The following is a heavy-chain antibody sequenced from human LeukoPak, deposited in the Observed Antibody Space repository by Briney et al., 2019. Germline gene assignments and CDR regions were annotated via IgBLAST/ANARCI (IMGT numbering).Heavy chain of an antibody. Sequence: SETLSLTCAVYGGSFSGYYWSWIRQPPGKGLEWIGEINHSGSTNYNPSLKSRVTISVDTSKNQFSLKLSPVTAADTAVYYCARAAPLGYCGSTSCYGVDYWGQGTLVTVSS. J-gene: IGHJ4*02. V-gene: IGHV4-34*01. CDR2: INHSGST. D-gene: IGHD2-2*01. CDR1: GGSFSGYY. CDR3: ARAAPLGYCGSTSCYGVDY.